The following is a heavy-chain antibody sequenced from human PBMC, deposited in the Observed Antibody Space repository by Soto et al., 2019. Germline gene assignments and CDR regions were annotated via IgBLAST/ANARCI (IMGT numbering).Heavy chain of an antibody. D-gene: IGHD6-25*01. CDR2: ISAYNGNT. J-gene: IGHJ6*02. CDR1: GYTFTSYG. V-gene: IGHV1-18*01. Sequence: GASVKVSCKASGYTFTSYGISWVRQAPGQGLEWMGWISAYNGNTNYAQKLQGRVTMTTDTSTSTAYMEPRSLRSDDTAVYYCARGRAATSWVYYGMDVWGQGTTVTVSS. CDR3: ARGRAATSWVYYGMDV.